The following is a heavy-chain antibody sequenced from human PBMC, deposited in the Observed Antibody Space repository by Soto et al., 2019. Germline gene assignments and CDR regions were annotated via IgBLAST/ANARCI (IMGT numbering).Heavy chain of an antibody. CDR3: ANHCSGGSCYSGDY. Sequence: QVQLVESGGGVVQPGRSLRLSCAASGFTFSSYGMHWVRQAPGKGLEWVAVISYDGSNKYYADSVKGRFTISRDNSKNTLYLQMNRLRAEDTAVYYWANHCSGGSCYSGDYWGQGTLVTVSS. CDR1: GFTFSSYG. J-gene: IGHJ4*02. CDR2: ISYDGSNK. D-gene: IGHD2-15*01. V-gene: IGHV3-30*18.